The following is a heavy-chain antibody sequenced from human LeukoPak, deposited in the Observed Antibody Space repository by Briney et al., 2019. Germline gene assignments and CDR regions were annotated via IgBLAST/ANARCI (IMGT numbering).Heavy chain of an antibody. Sequence: SETLSLTCTVSGGSISSGDYYWSWIRQPPGKGLEWIGYIYYSGSTYYNPSLKSRVTISVDTSKNQFSLKLSSVTAADTAVYYCARKTGGGAFDIWGQGTMVTVSS. CDR2: IYYSGST. D-gene: IGHD3-10*01. CDR1: GGSISSGDYY. CDR3: ARKTGGGAFDI. V-gene: IGHV4-30-4*08. J-gene: IGHJ3*02.